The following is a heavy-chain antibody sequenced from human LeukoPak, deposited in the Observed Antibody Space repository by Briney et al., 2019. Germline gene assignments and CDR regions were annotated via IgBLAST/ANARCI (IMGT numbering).Heavy chain of an antibody. J-gene: IGHJ4*02. CDR2: IIPIFGTA. CDR1: GGTFSSYA. D-gene: IGHD6-19*01. Sequence: GASVKVSCKASGGTFSSYAISWVRQAPGQGLEWMGGIIPIFGTANYAQKFQGRVTITADESTSTAYMELSSLRSEDTAVYYCARRTSESSGPARYWGQGTLVTVSS. CDR3: ARRTSESSGPARY. V-gene: IGHV1-69*01.